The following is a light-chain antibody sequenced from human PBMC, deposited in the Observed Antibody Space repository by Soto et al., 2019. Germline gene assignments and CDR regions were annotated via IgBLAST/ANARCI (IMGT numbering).Light chain of an antibody. CDR2: PAS. CDR1: QGISNF. CDR3: HHTYNTPPYT. Sequence: DIQMTQSPSSLSASVGDRVTITCRASQGISNFLNWYQQKPGKAPKLLIYPASNLQSGVPSRFSGSGSGTDFTLTISTLQPEDFATYYCHHTYNTPPYTFGQGNNLETK. V-gene: IGKV1-39*01. J-gene: IGKJ2*01.